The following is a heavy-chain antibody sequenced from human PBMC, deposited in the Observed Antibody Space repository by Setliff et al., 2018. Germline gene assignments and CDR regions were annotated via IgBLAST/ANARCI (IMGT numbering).Heavy chain of an antibody. CDR2: IIPIFGTT. Sequence: GASVKVSCKASGGTFSSYAISWVRQAPGQGLEWMGVIIPIFGTTNNAQKFQGRVTITADKSTSTAYMELSSLRSEDTAVYYCARGGRGYSYGPRKFPFDYWGQGTLVTVSS. J-gene: IGHJ4*02. CDR3: ARGGRGYSYGPRKFPFDY. V-gene: IGHV1-69*06. CDR1: GGTFSSYA. D-gene: IGHD5-18*01.